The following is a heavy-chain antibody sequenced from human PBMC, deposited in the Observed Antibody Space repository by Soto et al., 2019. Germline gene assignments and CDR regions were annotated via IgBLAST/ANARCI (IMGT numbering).Heavy chain of an antibody. D-gene: IGHD1-20*01. J-gene: IGHJ4*02. V-gene: IGHV3-74*01. Sequence: EVQLVESGGGLVQPGGSLRLSCVASGFTFSNYWMHWVRQAPGKGLVWVSRISPDGSNTNYADSVKGRFTISRDNAKNTVYLQMNSLIAEDTALYYCASYNWKSYWGQGTLVTVSS. CDR3: ASYNWKSY. CDR1: GFTFSNYW. CDR2: ISPDGSNT.